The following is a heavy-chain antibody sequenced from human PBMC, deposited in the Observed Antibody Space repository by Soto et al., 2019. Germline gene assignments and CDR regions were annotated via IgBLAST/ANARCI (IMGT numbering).Heavy chain of an antibody. Sequence: SETLSLTCTVSGGSVSSGSYYWSWIRQPPGKGLEWIGYIYYSGSTNYNPSLKSRVTISVDTSKNQFSLKLSSVTAADTAVYYCARARVVPPARYYYYYGMDVWGQGTTVTV. CDR1: GGSVSSGSYY. J-gene: IGHJ6*02. CDR3: ARARVVPPARYYYYYGMDV. V-gene: IGHV4-61*01. CDR2: IYYSGST. D-gene: IGHD2-2*01.